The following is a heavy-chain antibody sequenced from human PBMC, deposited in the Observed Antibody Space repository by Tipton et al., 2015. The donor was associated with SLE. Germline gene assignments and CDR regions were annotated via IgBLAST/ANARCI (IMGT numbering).Heavy chain of an antibody. V-gene: IGHV3-30*02. CDR2: IRYDGSNK. J-gene: IGHJ3*02. CDR1: GFTFSSYG. D-gene: IGHD6-19*01. CDR3: AKDAAVAGMGDAFDI. Sequence: SLRLSCAASGFTFSSYGMHWVRQAPGKGLEWVAFIRYDGSNKYYADSVKGRFTISRDNSKNTLYLQMNSLRAEDTAVYYCAKDAAVAGMGDAFDIWGQGTMVTVSS.